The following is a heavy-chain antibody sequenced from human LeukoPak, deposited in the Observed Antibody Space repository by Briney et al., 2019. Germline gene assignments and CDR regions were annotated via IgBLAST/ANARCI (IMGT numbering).Heavy chain of an antibody. CDR3: ARGPRITMVRGALPGSWFDP. V-gene: IGHV1-69*04. J-gene: IGHJ5*02. D-gene: IGHD3-10*01. CDR2: IIPILGIA. Sequence: ASVKVSCKASGGTFSSYAISWVRQAPGQGLEWMGRIIPILGIANYAQKFQGRVTITADKSTSTAYMELSSLRSEDTAVYYCARGPRITMVRGALPGSWFDPWGQETLVTVSS. CDR1: GGTFSSYA.